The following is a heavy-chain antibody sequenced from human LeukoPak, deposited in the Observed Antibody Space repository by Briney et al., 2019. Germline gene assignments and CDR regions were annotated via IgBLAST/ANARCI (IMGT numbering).Heavy chain of an antibody. CDR3: ATDDPYWYFDL. Sequence: ASVKDSCKASGYTFTSYGISWVRQAPGQGLEWMGWISAYNGNTNYAQKLQGRVTMTTDTSTSTAYMELRSLRSDDTAVYYCATDDPYWYFDLWGRGTLVTVSS. V-gene: IGHV1-18*01. J-gene: IGHJ2*01. CDR2: ISAYNGNT. CDR1: GYTFTSYG.